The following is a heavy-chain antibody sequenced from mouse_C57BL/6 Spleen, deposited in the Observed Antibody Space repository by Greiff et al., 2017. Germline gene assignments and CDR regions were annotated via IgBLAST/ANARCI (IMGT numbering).Heavy chain of an antibody. V-gene: IGHV5-4*03. D-gene: IGHD5-1*01. CDR2: ISDGGSDT. J-gene: IGHJ1*03. Sequence: EVMLVESGGGLVKPGGSLKLSCAASGFTFSSYAMSWVRQTPEKRLEWVATISDGGSDTYYPDNVKGGITISRDNANNNPYLQMSNLKSEDTAMYYCARVPPSSPLYLDFDVWGTGTTVTVSS. CDR3: ARVPPSSPLYLDFDV. CDR1: GFTFSSYA.